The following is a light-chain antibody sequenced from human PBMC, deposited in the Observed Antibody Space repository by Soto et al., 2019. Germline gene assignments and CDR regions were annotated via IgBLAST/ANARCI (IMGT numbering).Light chain of an antibody. J-gene: IGKJ5*01. CDR1: QGINNY. CDR2: AAS. CDR3: QQLNSYPRIT. Sequence: DIQLTQSPSFLSASVGDRVTITCRASQGINNYLAWYQQKPGKAPKLLIYAASTLQSGVPSRFSGSGSGTELTLTISSLQPEDFGAYYCQQLNSYPRITFGQGTRLEIK. V-gene: IGKV1-9*01.